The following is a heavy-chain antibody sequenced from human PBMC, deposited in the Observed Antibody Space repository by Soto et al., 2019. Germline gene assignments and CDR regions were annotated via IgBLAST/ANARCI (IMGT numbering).Heavy chain of an antibody. J-gene: IGHJ3*02. CDR3: ARGGPKDVFDI. CDR2: ISTYNGNT. V-gene: IGHV1-18*03. Sequence: GASAKASCEASGYTFTSCCSRWVRQATGQGLEWMGWISTYNGNTNYAQKLQGRVTMTTDTSTSTAYMELRSLRSDDMVVYYCARGGPKDVFDIWGQGTMVPGSS. CDR1: GYTFTSCC.